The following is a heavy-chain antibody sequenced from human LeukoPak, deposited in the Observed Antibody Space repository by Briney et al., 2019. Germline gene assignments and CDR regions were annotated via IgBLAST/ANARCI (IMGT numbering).Heavy chain of an antibody. CDR1: GFTFSSYA. V-gene: IGHV3-23*01. CDR2: ISGSGGST. Sequence: GGSLRLSCTAPGFTFSSYAMSWVRQAPGKGLEWVSAISGSGGSTYYADSVKGRFTISRDNSKNTLYLQMNSLRAEDTAVYYCASSLYCGGDCSLPPDAFDIWGQGTMVTASS. J-gene: IGHJ3*02. CDR3: ASSLYCGGDCSLPPDAFDI. D-gene: IGHD2-21*02.